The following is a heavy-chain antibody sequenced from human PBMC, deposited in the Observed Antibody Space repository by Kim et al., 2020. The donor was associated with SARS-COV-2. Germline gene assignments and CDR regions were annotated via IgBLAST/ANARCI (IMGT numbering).Heavy chain of an antibody. J-gene: IGHJ4*02. Sequence: GGSLRLSCAASGFTFSSYSMNWVRQAPGKGLEWVSSISSSSSYIYYADSVKGRFTISRDNAKNSLYLQMNSLRAEDTAVYYCARDQLRFLEWPDPDMGFCVYWGQGTLVTVSS. CDR2: ISSSSSYI. CDR1: GFTFSSYS. CDR3: ARDQLRFLEWPDPDMGFCVY. D-gene: IGHD3-3*01. V-gene: IGHV3-21*01.